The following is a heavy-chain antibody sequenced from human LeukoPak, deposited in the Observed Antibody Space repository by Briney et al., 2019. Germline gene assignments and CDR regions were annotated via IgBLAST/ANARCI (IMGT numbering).Heavy chain of an antibody. CDR3: AASIAARTNYYYYYMDV. D-gene: IGHD6-6*01. CDR2: IIPIFGTA. J-gene: IGHJ6*03. V-gene: IGHV1-69*13. CDR1: GGTLSSYA. Sequence: ASVKVSCKASGGTLSSYAISWVRQAPGQGLEWMGGIIPIFGTANYAQKFQGRVTITADESTSTAYMELSSLRSEDTAVYYCAASIAARTNYYYYYMDVWGKGTTVTVSS.